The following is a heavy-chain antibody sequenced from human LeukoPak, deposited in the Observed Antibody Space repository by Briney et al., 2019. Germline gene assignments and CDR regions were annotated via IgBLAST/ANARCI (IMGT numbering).Heavy chain of an antibody. Sequence: GGSLKLSCAASGFTFSGSGIHWVRQASGKGLEWVGRIRSRGNNYATAYAASVKGRFTISRNDSKNTAYLQMNSLKTEDTAVYYCTRDPDEIKVMFDYWGQGTLVTVSS. CDR1: GFTFSGSG. D-gene: IGHD3-16*01. J-gene: IGHJ4*02. CDR2: IRSRGNNYAT. V-gene: IGHV3-73*01. CDR3: TRDPDEIKVMFDY.